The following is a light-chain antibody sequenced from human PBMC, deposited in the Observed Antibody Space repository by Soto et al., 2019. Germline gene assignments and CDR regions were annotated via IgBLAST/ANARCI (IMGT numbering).Light chain of an antibody. CDR3: HQSYDIPT. CDR2: AAS. Sequence: DIQMTQSPSSLSASVGDRVTITFRASQSISSYLNWYQQKPGKAPKLLIYAASSLQSGVPSRFSGSGSGTDFTLTISSLQPEDFATYYCHQSYDIPTFGQGTRLEIK. CDR1: QSISSY. J-gene: IGKJ5*01. V-gene: IGKV1-39*01.